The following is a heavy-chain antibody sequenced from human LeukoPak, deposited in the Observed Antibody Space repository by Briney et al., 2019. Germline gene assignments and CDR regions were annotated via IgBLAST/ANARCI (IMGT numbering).Heavy chain of an antibody. Sequence: GGSLRLSCAASGFTFDDYAMHWVRQAPGKGLEWVSGISWNSGSIGYADSVKGRFTISRDIAKNSLYLQMNSLRAEDTALYYCAKDREFRSYGYYFDYWGQGTLVTVSS. V-gene: IGHV3-9*01. CDR2: ISWNSGSI. D-gene: IGHD5-18*01. J-gene: IGHJ4*02. CDR3: AKDREFRSYGYYFDY. CDR1: GFTFDDYA.